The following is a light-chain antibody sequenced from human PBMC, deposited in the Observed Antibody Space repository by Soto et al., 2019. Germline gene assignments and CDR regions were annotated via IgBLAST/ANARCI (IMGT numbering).Light chain of an antibody. J-gene: IGKJ1*01. Sequence: AIRLTQSPSSLSASAGDRVTITCRASQGINSYLAWYQQKPGKAPKLLIYAASTLQSGVPSRFSGSGSGTDFTRTITRPQSEDFATYYCQQYYNYPRTFGQGTTVEIK. V-gene: IGKV1-8*01. CDR2: AAS. CDR3: QQYYNYPRT. CDR1: QGINSY.